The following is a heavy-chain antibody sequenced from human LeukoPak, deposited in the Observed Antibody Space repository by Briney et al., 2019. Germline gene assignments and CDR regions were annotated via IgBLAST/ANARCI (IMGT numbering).Heavy chain of an antibody. Sequence: PSETLSLTCTVSGGSISSSSYYWGWIRQPPGKGLEWIGSIYYSGSTYYNPSLKSRVTISVDTSKNQFSLKLSSVTAADTAVYYCARHGYDSSGFGAYYFDYWGQGTLVTVSS. V-gene: IGHV4-39*01. CDR2: IYYSGST. CDR3: ARHGYDSSGFGAYYFDY. CDR1: GGSISSSSYY. J-gene: IGHJ4*02. D-gene: IGHD3-22*01.